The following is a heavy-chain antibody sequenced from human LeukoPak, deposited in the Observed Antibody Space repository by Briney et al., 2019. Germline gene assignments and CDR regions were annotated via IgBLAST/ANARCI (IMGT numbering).Heavy chain of an antibody. V-gene: IGHV3-23*01. CDR3: AKDTYSSPYSFDN. D-gene: IGHD2-15*01. CDR2: IEGGGHST. Sequence: PGGSLRLSYAASGFIFGDFAMDWVRQAPGKGLEWVSGIEGGGHSTHYADSVKGRFTISRDNSRNKLYLQMEGLRAEDTAIYYCAKDTYSSPYSFDNWGQGALVIVSS. CDR1: GFIFGDFA. J-gene: IGHJ4*02.